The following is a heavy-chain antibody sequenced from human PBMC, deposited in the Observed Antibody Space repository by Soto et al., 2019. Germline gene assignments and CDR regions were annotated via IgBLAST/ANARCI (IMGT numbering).Heavy chain of an antibody. V-gene: IGHV1-69*13. CDR3: ARYGADSSGWSDYYYYGMDV. CDR2: IIPIFGTA. D-gene: IGHD6-19*01. J-gene: IGHJ6*02. CDR1: GGTFSSYA. Sequence: SVKVSCKASGGTFSSYAISWVRQAPGQGLEWMGGIIPIFGTANYAQKFQGRVTITADESTSTAYMELSSLRSEDTAVYYCARYGADSSGWSDYYYYGMDVWGQGTTVTVSS.